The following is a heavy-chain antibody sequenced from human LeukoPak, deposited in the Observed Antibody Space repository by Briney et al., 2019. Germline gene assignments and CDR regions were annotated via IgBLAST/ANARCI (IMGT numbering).Heavy chain of an antibody. J-gene: IGHJ4*02. CDR2: ISWNSGII. CDR1: GFTFDDYA. Sequence: GGSLRLSCAASGFTFDDYAMHWVRQAPGKGLEWVSGISWNSGIIGYADSVKGRFTISRDNAKNSLYLQMNSLRAEDTALYYCAKRTSGWLDSPFDYWGQGTLVTVSS. V-gene: IGHV3-9*01. CDR3: AKRTSGWLDSPFDY. D-gene: IGHD6-19*01.